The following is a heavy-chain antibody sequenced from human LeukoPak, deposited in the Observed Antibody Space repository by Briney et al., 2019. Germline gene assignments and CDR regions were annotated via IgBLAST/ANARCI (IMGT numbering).Heavy chain of an antibody. J-gene: IGHJ5*02. CDR2: ISPNSGGT. V-gene: IGHV1-2*06. Sequence: ASVKVSCKASGYSFTGYYIHWVRQAPGQGLEWMGRISPNSGGTNYAQKFQGRVTMTRDTSISTAYMEVSRLRSDDTAVYYCARAEPVDYYGSGSSFGWFDPWGQGTLVTVSS. CDR3: ARAEPVDYYGSGSSFGWFDP. D-gene: IGHD3-10*01. CDR1: GYSFTGYY.